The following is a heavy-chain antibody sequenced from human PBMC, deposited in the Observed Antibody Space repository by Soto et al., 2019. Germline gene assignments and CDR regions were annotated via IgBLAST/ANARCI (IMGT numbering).Heavy chain of an antibody. CDR1: GFTFRRYG. CDR2: ISYDGSNK. Sequence: GGPLRLSCAAYGFTFRRYGMHWVRQAPGKGLEWVAIISYDGSNKYYADSVKGRFTISRDDCKNMLYLQMNSLRAEDTAVYYCAKDGEGLYYYDSSGPKSWFDAWGQGTLVTVSS. J-gene: IGHJ5*02. CDR3: AKDGEGLYYYDSSGPKSWFDA. D-gene: IGHD3-22*01. V-gene: IGHV3-30*18.